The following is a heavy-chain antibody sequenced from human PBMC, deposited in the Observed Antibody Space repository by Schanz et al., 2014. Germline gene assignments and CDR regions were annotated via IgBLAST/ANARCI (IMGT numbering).Heavy chain of an antibody. Sequence: QVQLVQSGGEVKTPGASVKVSCKASGYIFTSNSMHWVRQAPGQGLEWLGIINPSGVSTSSAQEFQGRVTMTRDTSTSTLQMELSSLRSEDTAVYYCARGGAYRSPSPVFYFDYWGQGTLVTVSS. CDR2: INPSGVST. CDR1: GYIFTSNS. CDR3: ARGGAYRSPSPVFYFDY. J-gene: IGHJ4*02. D-gene: IGHD6-6*01. V-gene: IGHV1-46*01.